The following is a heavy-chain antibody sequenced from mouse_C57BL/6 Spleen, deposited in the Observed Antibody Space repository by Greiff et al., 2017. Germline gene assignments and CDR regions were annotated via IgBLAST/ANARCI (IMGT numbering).Heavy chain of an antibody. V-gene: IGHV3-6*01. Sequence: EVQLVESGPGLVKPSQSLSLTCSVTGYSITSGYYWNWIRQFPGNKLEWMGYISYDGSNNYNPSLKNRISITRDTSKNQFFLKLNSVTTEDTATYYCARDQAYGSSFGYFDVWGTGTTVTVSS. CDR2: ISYDGSN. CDR1: GYSITSGYY. CDR3: ARDQAYGSSFGYFDV. J-gene: IGHJ1*03. D-gene: IGHD1-1*01.